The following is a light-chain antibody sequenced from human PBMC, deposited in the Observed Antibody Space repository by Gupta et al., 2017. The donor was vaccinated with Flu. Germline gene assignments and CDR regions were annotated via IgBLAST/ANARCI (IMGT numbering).Light chain of an antibody. J-gene: IGKJ5*01. Sequence: ATLSLSPGERATPSCRASQSVSSNLAWHQQKPGQAPRLLIYDASTRATGIPARFSGSGFGTEFTLTISSRQSEDFAVYYCQQYNNWPPITFGQGTRLEIK. V-gene: IGKV3-15*01. CDR2: DAS. CDR3: QQYNNWPPIT. CDR1: QSVSSN.